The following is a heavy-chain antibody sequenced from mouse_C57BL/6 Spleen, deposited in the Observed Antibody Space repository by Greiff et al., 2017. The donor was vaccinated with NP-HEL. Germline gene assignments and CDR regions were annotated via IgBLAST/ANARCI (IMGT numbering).Heavy chain of an antibody. Sequence: QVQLKQSGPGLVQPSQSLSITCTVSGFSLTSYGVHWVRQSPGKGLEWLGVIWSGGSTDYNAAFISRLSISKDNSKSQVFFKMNSLQADDTAIYYCARTLTTVVGEYFDVWGTGTTVTVSS. CDR3: ARTLTTVVGEYFDV. D-gene: IGHD1-1*01. CDR1: GFSLTSYG. V-gene: IGHV2-2*01. J-gene: IGHJ1*03. CDR2: IWSGGST.